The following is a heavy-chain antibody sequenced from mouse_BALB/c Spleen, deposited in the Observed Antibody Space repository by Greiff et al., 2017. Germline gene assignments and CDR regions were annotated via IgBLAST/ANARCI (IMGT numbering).Heavy chain of an antibody. V-gene: IGHV3-6*02. CDR1: GYSITSGYY. CDR3: ARGDPTIIAY. J-gene: IGHJ3*01. CDR2: ISYDGSN. Sequence: EVQLQESGPGLVKPSQSLSLTCSVTGYSITSGYYWNWIRQFPGNKLEWMGYISYDGSNNYNPSLKNRISITRDTSKNQFFLKLNSVTTEDTATYYCARGDPTIIAYWGQGTLVTVSA. D-gene: IGHD2-10*01.